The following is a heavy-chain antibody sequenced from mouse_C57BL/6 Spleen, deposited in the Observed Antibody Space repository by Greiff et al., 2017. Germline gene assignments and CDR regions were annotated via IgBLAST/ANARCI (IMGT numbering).Heavy chain of an antibody. D-gene: IGHD1-1*01. CDR3: ATLITTVVATSHYFDY. CDR2: ILPGSGST. Sequence: VQLQQSGAELMKPGASVKLSCKATGYTFTGYWIEWVKQRPGHGLEWIGEILPGSGSTNYNEKFKGKATFTADTSSNTAYMQLSSLTTEDSAIYYCATLITTVVATSHYFDYWGQGTTLTVSS. V-gene: IGHV1-9*01. J-gene: IGHJ2*01. CDR1: GYTFTGYW.